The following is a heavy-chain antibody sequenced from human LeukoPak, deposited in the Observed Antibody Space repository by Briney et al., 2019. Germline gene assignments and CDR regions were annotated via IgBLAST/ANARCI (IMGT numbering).Heavy chain of an antibody. Sequence: GGSLRLSCAASGFTFSSSAMNWVRQVPGKGLEWVSASGTAGDTYYADSVKGRFTISRDNSKNTLYLQMTSLRAEDTAVYYCAKKTPGTYPFDYWGQGTLVTVSP. J-gene: IGHJ4*02. D-gene: IGHD6-13*01. CDR1: GFTFSSSA. V-gene: IGHV3-23*01. CDR2: SGTAGDT. CDR3: AKKTPGTYPFDY.